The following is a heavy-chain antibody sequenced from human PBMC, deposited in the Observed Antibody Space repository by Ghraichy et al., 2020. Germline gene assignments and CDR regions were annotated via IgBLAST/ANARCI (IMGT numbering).Heavy chain of an antibody. CDR3: ARVISTGLDV. J-gene: IGHJ6*02. Sequence: GGSLRLSCAASGFTFSDHYMDWVRQAPGKGLEWVGRIRNKANTDTTDYAASVQGRFTITRDDSKNSLYLQMNSLKTEDTTVYYCARVISTGLDVWGQGATVTVSS. V-gene: IGHV3-72*01. CDR2: IRNKANTDTT. CDR1: GFTFSDHY.